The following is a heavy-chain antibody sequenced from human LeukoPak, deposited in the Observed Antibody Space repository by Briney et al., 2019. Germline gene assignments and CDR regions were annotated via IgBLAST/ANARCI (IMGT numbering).Heavy chain of an antibody. J-gene: IGHJ4*02. Sequence: GGSLRLSCAASGFTFSSYAMSWVRQAPGKGLEWVSDISGRGGSTYYADSVKGRFTISRDDSKNTLYLQMNSLRAEDTAVYYCAKDRYDYYFDYWGQGTLVTVSS. CDR2: ISGRGGST. CDR3: AKDRYDYYFDY. D-gene: IGHD2-2*01. CDR1: GFTFSSYA. V-gene: IGHV3-23*01.